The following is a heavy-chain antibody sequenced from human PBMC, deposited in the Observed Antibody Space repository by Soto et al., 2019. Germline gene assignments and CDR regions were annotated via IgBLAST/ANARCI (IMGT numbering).Heavy chain of an antibody. D-gene: IGHD2-15*01. CDR3: ATERELVVVAETPIHYSGMAA. V-gene: IGHV3-7*03. CDR1: GFTFSSFW. J-gene: IGHJ6*02. Sequence: EVQLVESGGGLVQPGGSLRLSCAASGFTFSSFWLAWVRQAPGKGLEWVANINQDGSEKYYVDYMKGRFTISRDNAKNSLYLEMNGLRAEDTAVYYCATERELVVVAETPIHYSGMAAWGQGTTVTVSS. CDR2: INQDGSEK.